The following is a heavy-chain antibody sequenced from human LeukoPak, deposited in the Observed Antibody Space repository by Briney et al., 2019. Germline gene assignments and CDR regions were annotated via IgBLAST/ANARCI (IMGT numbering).Heavy chain of an antibody. D-gene: IGHD3-9*01. J-gene: IGHJ5*02. CDR2: IHHSGTT. Sequence: SETLSLTCTVSGGSITSSSGYNWGWIRQSPGKGLEWIGTIHHSGTTYYSLSLRSRLTISVDSSKNRFSLRVSSVTAADTAVYFCARLPTGFPNWFDLWGRGTLVTVPS. V-gene: IGHV4-39*01. CDR3: ARLPTGFPNWFDL. CDR1: GGSITSSSGYN.